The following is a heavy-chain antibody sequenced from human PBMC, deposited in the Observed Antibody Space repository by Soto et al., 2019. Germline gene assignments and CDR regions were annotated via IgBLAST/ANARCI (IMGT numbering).Heavy chain of an antibody. Sequence: SETLSLTCTVSGCSISSSSYYWGWIRQPPGKGLEWIGYIYYSGSTNYNPSLKSRVTISVDTSKNQFSLKLSSVTAADTAVYYCARRWGDYFDYWGQGTLVTVSS. J-gene: IGHJ4*02. CDR2: IYYSGST. D-gene: IGHD3-16*01. CDR1: GCSISSSSYY. V-gene: IGHV4-61*05. CDR3: ARRWGDYFDY.